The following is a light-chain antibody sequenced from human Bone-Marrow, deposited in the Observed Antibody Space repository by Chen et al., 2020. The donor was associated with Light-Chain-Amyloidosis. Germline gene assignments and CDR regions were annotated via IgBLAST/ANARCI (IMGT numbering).Light chain of an antibody. V-gene: IGLV3-25*03. CDR1: ALPKQY. J-gene: IGLJ2*01. CDR2: KDS. Sequence: SYELTQPPSVSVSPGQTARITCSGDALPKQYAYWYQQKPGQAPVLLIYKDSERPSGIPARFSGSSSGKTVTLTISGVQAEDEADYYCQSADSSGTYEVFGGGTKLTVL. CDR3: QSADSSGTYEV.